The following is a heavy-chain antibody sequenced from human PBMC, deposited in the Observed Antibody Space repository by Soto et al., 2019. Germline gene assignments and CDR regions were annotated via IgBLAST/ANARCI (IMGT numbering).Heavy chain of an antibody. J-gene: IGHJ4*02. CDR2: ILYDGSNK. CDR1: GFTFSSYA. D-gene: IGHD4-17*01. V-gene: IGHV3-30-3*01. CDR3: ARDANYGDYEGDY. Sequence: QVQLVESGGGVVQPGRSLRLSCAASGFTFSSYAMHWVRQAPGKGLEWVAVILYDGSNKYYADSVKGRFTISRDNSKNTLYLQMNSLRAEDTAVYYCARDANYGDYEGDYWGQGTLVTVSS.